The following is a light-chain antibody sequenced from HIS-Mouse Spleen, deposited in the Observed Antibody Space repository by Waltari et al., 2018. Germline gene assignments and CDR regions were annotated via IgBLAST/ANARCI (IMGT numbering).Light chain of an antibody. CDR3: AAWDDSLSGV. V-gene: IGLV1-47*01. CDR1: SSNIGSNY. CDR2: RNN. Sequence: QSGLTQPPSASGTPGQRVTISCSGSSSNIGSNYVFWYQQLPGTAPKLLIYRNNQRPSGVPDRFSGSKSGTSASLAISGLRSEDEADYYCAAWDDSLSGVFGGGTKLTVL. J-gene: IGLJ2*01.